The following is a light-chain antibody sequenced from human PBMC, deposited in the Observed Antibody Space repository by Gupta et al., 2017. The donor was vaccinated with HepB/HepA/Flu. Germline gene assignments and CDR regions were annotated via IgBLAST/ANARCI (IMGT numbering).Light chain of an antibody. J-gene: IGLJ1*01. CDR3: SSYTSISTFV. CDR2: QVS. CDR1: SSDVGSYNR. Sequence: QSVWTQPPSVSGSPGQSVTISFTVTSSDVGSYNRVSWYQQPPGTAPKLIIYQVSNRPSGVPDRFSGCKSSNTASLTISGLQAEDEADYYCSSYTSISTFVFGTGTKVTVL. V-gene: IGLV2-18*02.